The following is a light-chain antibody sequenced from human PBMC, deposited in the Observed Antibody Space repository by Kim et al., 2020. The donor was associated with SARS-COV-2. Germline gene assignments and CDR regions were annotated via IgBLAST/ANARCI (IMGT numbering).Light chain of an antibody. CDR1: VSSS. CDR3: QHYYNWPYT. J-gene: IGKJ2*01. V-gene: IGKV3-15*01. CDR2: GAS. Sequence: VSSSLAWYQHKPGQAPRLLIYGASTRATGVPARFSGGGSGTEFTLTISSLQSEDFAVYYCQHYYNWPYTFGQGTKLEI.